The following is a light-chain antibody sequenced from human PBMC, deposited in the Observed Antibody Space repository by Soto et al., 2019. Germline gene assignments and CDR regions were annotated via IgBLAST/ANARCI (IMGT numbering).Light chain of an antibody. CDR1: QSVTNW. V-gene: IGKV1-5*01. CDR3: QQYTTYPYT. J-gene: IGKJ2*01. Sequence: DIQMNQSPSTLSASVGDRVTITCRASQSVTNWLAWYQQKPGKAPNLLIYDASRLQSGIPSRFSGSGSGTEFTLTISSLQPVDFATYYCQQYTTYPYTFGQGTKLEIK. CDR2: DAS.